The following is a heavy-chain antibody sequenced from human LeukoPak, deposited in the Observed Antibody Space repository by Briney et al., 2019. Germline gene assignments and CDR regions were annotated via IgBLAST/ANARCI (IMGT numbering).Heavy chain of an antibody. J-gene: IGHJ4*02. Sequence: SETLSHTCTVSGGSLSSTSSYWGWIRQPPGKGLEWIGYMHYSGSANYNPSLKSRVTISFDTSKNQFSLNLISATAADTAMYYCARLPGGYWGQGTLVIVSS. CDR3: ARLPGGY. CDR1: GGSLSSTSSY. CDR2: MHYSGSA. V-gene: IGHV4-39*01. D-gene: IGHD1-26*01.